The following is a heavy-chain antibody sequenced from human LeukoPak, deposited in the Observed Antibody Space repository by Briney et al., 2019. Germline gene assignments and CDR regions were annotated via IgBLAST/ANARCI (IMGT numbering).Heavy chain of an antibody. Sequence: PSETLSLTCSVSGGSINSNSHHWDWIRQAPGKGLEWIGNIYYSGTTSYNPSLKSRVTISVDTSKNQFSLRLSSVTAADTAVYYCARRGDILTDYAFDYWGQETLVTVSS. J-gene: IGHJ4*02. CDR2: IYYSGTT. CDR3: ARRGDILTDYAFDY. V-gene: IGHV4-39*01. D-gene: IGHD3-9*01. CDR1: GGSINSNSHH.